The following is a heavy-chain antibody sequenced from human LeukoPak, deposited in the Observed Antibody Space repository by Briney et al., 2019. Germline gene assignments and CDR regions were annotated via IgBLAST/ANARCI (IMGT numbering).Heavy chain of an antibody. CDR3: ARYVPNCSGGSCYVGFDY. CDR2: ISAYNGNT. CDR1: GYTFTNYG. D-gene: IGHD2-15*01. V-gene: IGHV1-18*01. Sequence: ASVKVSCKASGYTFTNYGISWVRQAPGQGLEWMGWISAYNGNTNYAQKLQGRVTMTTDTSTSTAYMELRSLRSDDTAVYYCARYVPNCSGGSCYVGFDYWGQGTLVTVSS. J-gene: IGHJ4*02.